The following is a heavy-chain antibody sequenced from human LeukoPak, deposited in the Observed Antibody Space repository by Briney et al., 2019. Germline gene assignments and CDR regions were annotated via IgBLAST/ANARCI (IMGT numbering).Heavy chain of an antibody. CDR2: IRSKANSYAT. CDR1: GFTFSGSA. CDR3: TTAATLFDY. J-gene: IGHJ4*02. V-gene: IGHV3-73*01. Sequence: GGSLKLSCAASGFTFSGSAMHWVRQASGKGLEWVGRIRSKANSYATAYAASVEGRFTISRDDSKNTAYLQMNSLKTEDTAVYYCTTAATLFDYWGQGTLVTVSS. D-gene: IGHD2-15*01.